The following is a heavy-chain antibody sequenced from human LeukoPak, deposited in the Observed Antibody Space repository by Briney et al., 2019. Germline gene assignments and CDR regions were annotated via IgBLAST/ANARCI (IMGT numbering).Heavy chain of an antibody. J-gene: IGHJ4*02. CDR3: ARKLGPLAYCGGDCYSDY. D-gene: IGHD2-21*02. CDR1: GYTFTSYD. CDR2: MNPNSGNT. Sequence: ASVKVSCKASGYTFTSYDINWVRQATGQGLEWMGWMNPNSGNTGYAQKFQGRVTITRNTSISTAYMELSSLRSEDTAVYYCARKLGPLAYCGGDCYSDYWGQGTLVTVSS. V-gene: IGHV1-8*01.